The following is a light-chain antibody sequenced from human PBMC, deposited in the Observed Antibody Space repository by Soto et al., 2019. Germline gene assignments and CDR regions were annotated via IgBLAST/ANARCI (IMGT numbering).Light chain of an antibody. CDR3: QQYGSAPYT. Sequence: EIVLTQSPGTLSLSPGERATLSCRTSETLNSGYLAWYQRKPGQAPRLLIYGASRRATGVPDRFSGSGSGTDFTLTISRLEPEDFAVYFCQQYGSAPYTFGQETKLEIK. CDR1: ETLNSGY. CDR2: GAS. V-gene: IGKV3-20*01. J-gene: IGKJ2*01.